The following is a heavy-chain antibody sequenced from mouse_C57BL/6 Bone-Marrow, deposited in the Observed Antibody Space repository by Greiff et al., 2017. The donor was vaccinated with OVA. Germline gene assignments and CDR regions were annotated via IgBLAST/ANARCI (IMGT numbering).Heavy chain of an antibody. CDR2: IYPGDGDT. D-gene: IGHD1-1*01. CDR1: GYAFSSYW. J-gene: IGHJ3*01. Sequence: QVQLKESGAELVKPGASVKISCKASGYAFSSYWMNWVKQRPGKGLEWIGQIYPGDGDTNYNGKFKGKATLTADKSSSTAYMQLSSLTSEDSAVYFCASGGYGSPWFAYWGQGTLVTVSA. V-gene: IGHV1-80*01. CDR3: ASGGYGSPWFAY.